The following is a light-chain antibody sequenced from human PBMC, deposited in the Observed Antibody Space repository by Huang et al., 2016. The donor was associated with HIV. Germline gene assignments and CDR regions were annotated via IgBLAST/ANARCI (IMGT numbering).Light chain of an antibody. CDR1: QSIGSN. V-gene: IGKV6-21*02. J-gene: IGKJ3*01. CDR2: YVS. CDR3: HQSSSLPFT. Sequence: EIVLTQSPDFQSVTPKEKVTITCRASQSIGSNLHWYQQKLDQSPKLLIKYVSQSISGVPSMFSGSGSGTDFTLTINGLEAEDGATYFCHQSSSLPFTFGPGTKVDIK.